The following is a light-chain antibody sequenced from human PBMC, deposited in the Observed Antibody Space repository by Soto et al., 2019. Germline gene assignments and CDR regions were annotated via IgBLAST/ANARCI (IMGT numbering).Light chain of an antibody. V-gene: IGLV1-40*01. CDR3: QSYDSSLSAVV. CDR1: SSNIGAGYD. Sequence: QSVLTQPPSVSGAPGQRVTISCTGSSSNIGAGYDVHWYQQLPGTAPKLLIYGNSNRPSVVPDRFSGSNSGTSASLAVTGLQAEDEADYYCQSYDSSLSAVVFGGGTKLSV. CDR2: GNS. J-gene: IGLJ2*01.